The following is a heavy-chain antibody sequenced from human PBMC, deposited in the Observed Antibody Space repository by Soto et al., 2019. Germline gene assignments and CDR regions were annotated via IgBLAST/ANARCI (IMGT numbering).Heavy chain of an antibody. D-gene: IGHD2-8*01. J-gene: IGHJ4*02. V-gene: IGHV3-15*07. CDR2: SFSKTDGGAI. Sequence: EVQLVESGGGLVKPGGSLRLSCAASGFTFSNAWMNWVRQAPGKGLEWVGRSFSKTDGGAIEYAAPVKGRFTISRDDSKNTLYLQMDSLKTEDTAVYFCTNDRGSDYWGQGTLVTVSP. CDR1: GFTFSNAW. CDR3: TNDRGSDY.